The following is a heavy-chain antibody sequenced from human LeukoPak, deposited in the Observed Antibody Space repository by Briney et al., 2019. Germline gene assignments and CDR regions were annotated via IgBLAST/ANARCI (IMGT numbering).Heavy chain of an antibody. CDR1: GYTFTGYY. V-gene: IGHV1-8*03. D-gene: IGHD3-22*01. Sequence: ASVKVSCKTSGYTFTGYYMHWLRQATGQGLEWMGWMNPNSGNTGYAQKFQGRVTITRNTSISTAYMELSSLRSEDTAVYYCARGRTPGYYYDSSGYYDYWGQGTLVTVSS. CDR3: ARGRTPGYYYDSSGYYDY. CDR2: MNPNSGNT. J-gene: IGHJ4*02.